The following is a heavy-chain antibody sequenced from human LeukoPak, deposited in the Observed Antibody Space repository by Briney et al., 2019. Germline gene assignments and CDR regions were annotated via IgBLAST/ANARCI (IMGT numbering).Heavy chain of an antibody. D-gene: IGHD2-21*02. Sequence: SETLSLTCTVSGGSLSSYYWSWIRQPPGKGLEWIGYIYYSGSTYYNPSLRSRVTISVDTSKNQFSLKLSSVTAADTAVYYCARDSIVVVTDDAFDIWGQGTMVTVSS. CDR1: GGSLSSYY. V-gene: IGHV4-59*12. J-gene: IGHJ3*02. CDR3: ARDSIVVVTDDAFDI. CDR2: IYYSGST.